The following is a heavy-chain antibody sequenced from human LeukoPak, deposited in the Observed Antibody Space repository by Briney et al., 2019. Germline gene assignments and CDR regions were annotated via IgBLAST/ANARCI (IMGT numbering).Heavy chain of an antibody. CDR2: IKSKTDGGTT. V-gene: IGHV3-15*01. CDR1: GFTFNDAW. Sequence: GGSLRLSCAASGFTFNDAWMSWVRQAPGKGLEWVGRIKSKTDGGTTDYAAPVKGRFTISRDDSKNTLYLQMNSLKIEDTGVYYCTTDAGYSSKWYNYWGQGTLVTVSP. D-gene: IGHD2-2*01. J-gene: IGHJ4*02. CDR3: TTDAGYSSKWYNY.